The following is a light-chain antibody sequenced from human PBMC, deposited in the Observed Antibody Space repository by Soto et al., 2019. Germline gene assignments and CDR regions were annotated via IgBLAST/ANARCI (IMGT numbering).Light chain of an antibody. CDR3: QQSYGTPMYT. CDR1: QSINTY. CDR2: AAS. J-gene: IGKJ2*01. Sequence: DIQMTQSPSSLSASVGDRVTITCRASQSINTYLNWYQQKPGKAPNLLIYAASKLQSGVPSKFSGSGSGTDFTLTISSLQTEDNATYYCQQSYGTPMYTVGQGTKLEIK. V-gene: IGKV1-39*01.